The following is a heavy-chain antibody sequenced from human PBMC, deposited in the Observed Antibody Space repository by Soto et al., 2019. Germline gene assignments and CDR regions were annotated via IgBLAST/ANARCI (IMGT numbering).Heavy chain of an antibody. CDR3: GKDLSAWLLAYYFDY. CDR1: GFTFTTYG. D-gene: IGHD5-12*01. CDR2: ISYDGSNK. Sequence: GGSLRLSCAASGFTFTTYGMHWVRQSPGKGLEWVAVISYDGSNKKYADSVKGRFTISRDNSKNTLYLQMNSLRAEDTAVYYCGKDLSAWLLAYYFDYGGRGTLVTVSS. J-gene: IGHJ4*02. V-gene: IGHV3-30*18.